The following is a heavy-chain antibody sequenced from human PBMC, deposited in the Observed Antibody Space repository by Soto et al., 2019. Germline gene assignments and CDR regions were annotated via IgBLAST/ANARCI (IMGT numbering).Heavy chain of an antibody. CDR2: INHSGST. CDR1: GGSFSGYY. J-gene: IGHJ6*03. CDR3: ARGLPYYDFWSGYYGYYYYMDV. Sequence: QVQLQQWGAGLLKPSETLSLTCAVYGGSFSGYYWSWIRQPPGKGLEGIGEINHSGSTNYNPSLKSRVTISVDTSKTQFSLKLSSVTAADTAVYYCARGLPYYDFWSGYYGYYYYMDVWGKGTTVTVSS. D-gene: IGHD3-3*01. V-gene: IGHV4-34*01.